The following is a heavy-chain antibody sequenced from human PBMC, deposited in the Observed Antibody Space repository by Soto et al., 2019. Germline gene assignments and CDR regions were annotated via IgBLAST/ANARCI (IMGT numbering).Heavy chain of an antibody. CDR2: ISAYNGNT. CDR3: ARAGPASQWLVRYASFDY. V-gene: IGHV1-18*01. Sequence: GASAEACWEESGDGFASCGSRRVRQANGQGLEWMGWISAYNGNTNYAQKLQGRVTMTTDTSTSTAYMELRSLRSDDTAVYYCARAGPASQWLVRYASFDYRGQRTLVTVSP. CDR1: GDGFASCG. D-gene: IGHD6-19*01. J-gene: IGHJ4*02.